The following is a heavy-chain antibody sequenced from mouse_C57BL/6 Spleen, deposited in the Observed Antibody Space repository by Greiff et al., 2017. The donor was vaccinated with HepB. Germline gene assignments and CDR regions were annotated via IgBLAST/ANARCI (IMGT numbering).Heavy chain of an antibody. CDR3: ARFRRDYFDY. V-gene: IGHV1-76*01. CDR2: IYPGSGNT. CDR1: GYTFTDYY. J-gene: IGHJ2*01. Sequence: QVQLQQSGAELVRPGASVKLSCKASGYTFTDYYINWVKQRPGQGLEWIARIYPGSGNTYYNEKFKGKATLTAEKSSSTAYMQLSSLTSEDSAVYFCARFRRDYFDYWGQGTTLTVSS.